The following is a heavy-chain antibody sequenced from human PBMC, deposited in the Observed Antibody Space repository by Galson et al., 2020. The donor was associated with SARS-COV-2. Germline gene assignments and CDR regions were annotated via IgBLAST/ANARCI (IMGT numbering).Heavy chain of an antibody. CDR3: ARDLGDYGDYSELQDVNWFDP. Sequence: GGSLRLSCAASGFTFSSYWMHWVRQAPGKGLVWVSRINSDGSSTSYADSVKGRFTISRDNAKNTLYLQMNSLRAEDTAVYYCARDLGDYGDYSELQDVNWFDPWGQGTLVTVSS. CDR2: INSDGSST. V-gene: IGHV3-74*01. D-gene: IGHD4-17*01. J-gene: IGHJ5*02. CDR1: GFTFSSYW.